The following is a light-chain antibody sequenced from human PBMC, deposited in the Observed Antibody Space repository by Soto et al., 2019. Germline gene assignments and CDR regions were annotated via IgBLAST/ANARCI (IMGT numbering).Light chain of an antibody. V-gene: IGKV3-20*01. CDR3: QQYNYSPGS. CDR1: ESVGTY. J-gene: IGKJ1*01. CDR2: DAS. Sequence: EVVLTQSPGTLSLSPGERATLSCRASESVGTYFAWYQQKPGQAPRLLIHDASIRATGVPDRFSGSGSGTDFILTISRLDPEDFAVYYCQQYNYSPGSFGQGTPVEFK.